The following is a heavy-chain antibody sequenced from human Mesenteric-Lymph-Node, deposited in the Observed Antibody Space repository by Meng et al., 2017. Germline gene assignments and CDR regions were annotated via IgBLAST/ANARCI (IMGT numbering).Heavy chain of an antibody. CDR3: AKDTGIAVASPNFDY. V-gene: IGHV3-7*03. CDR2: IGKDGSDS. Sequence: GESLKISCAASGFTLVSYWMTWVRQAPGKGLDWVANIGKDGSDSYYVDSVKGRFTISRDNAKNSLYLQMNSLRAEDTALYYCAKDTGIAVASPNFDYWGQGTLVTVSS. J-gene: IGHJ4*02. CDR1: GFTLVSYW. D-gene: IGHD6-19*01.